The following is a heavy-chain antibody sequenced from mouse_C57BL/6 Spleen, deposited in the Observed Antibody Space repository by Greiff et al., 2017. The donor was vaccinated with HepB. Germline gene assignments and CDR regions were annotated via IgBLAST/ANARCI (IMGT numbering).Heavy chain of an antibody. J-gene: IGHJ4*01. CDR3: ARTPDAMDY. V-gene: IGHV5-17*01. CDR1: GFTFSDYG. CDR2: ISSGSSTI. Sequence: VQLQQSGGGLVKPGGSLKLSCAASGFTFSDYGMHWVRQAPEKGLEWVAYISSGSSTIYYADTVKGRFTISRDNAKNTLFLQMTSLRSEDTAMYYCARTPDAMDYWGQGTSVTVSS.